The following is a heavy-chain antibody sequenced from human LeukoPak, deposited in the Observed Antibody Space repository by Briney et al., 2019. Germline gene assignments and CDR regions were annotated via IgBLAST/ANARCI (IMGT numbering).Heavy chain of an antibody. CDR3: ARISRRWLQLVHAFDI. V-gene: IGHV4-59*01. D-gene: IGHD5-24*01. Sequence: SETLSLTCSVSDDSITMYYWTWIRQPPGKGLEWIGYVDHTGSTNFNPSLNGRVSISRDTTKNLFSLRLRSVTAADTAVYYCARISRRWLQLVHAFDIWGQGTMVTVSS. CDR1: DDSITMYY. J-gene: IGHJ3*02. CDR2: VDHTGST.